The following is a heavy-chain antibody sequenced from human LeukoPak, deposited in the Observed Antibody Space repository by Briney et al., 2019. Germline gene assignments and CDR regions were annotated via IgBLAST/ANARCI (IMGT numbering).Heavy chain of an antibody. CDR3: ARSERDPFRENSPFSEYFQH. D-gene: IGHD1-1*01. CDR1: GYSFTSYW. CDR2: IYPGDSDT. Sequence: GESLKISCKGSGYSFTSYWIGWVRQMPGKGLEWMGIIYPGDSDTRYSPSFQGQVTISADKSISTAYLQWSSLKASDIAMYYCARSERDPFRENSPFSEYFQHWGQGTLVTVSS. J-gene: IGHJ1*01. V-gene: IGHV5-51*01.